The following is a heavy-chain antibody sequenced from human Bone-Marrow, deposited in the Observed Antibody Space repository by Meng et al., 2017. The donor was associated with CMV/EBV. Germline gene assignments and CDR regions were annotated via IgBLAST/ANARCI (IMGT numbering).Heavy chain of an antibody. Sequence: GGSLRLSCAACGFTFSSYDMHWVRQATGKGLEWVSAIGTAGDTYYPGSVKGRFTISREDAKNSFYLQMNSLTVGDTAVYFCARYNEQVGAMDCWGQGTLVTVSS. CDR3: ARYNEQVGAMDC. J-gene: IGHJ4*02. CDR2: IGTAGDT. V-gene: IGHV3-13*01. CDR1: GFTFSSYD. D-gene: IGHD3-10*01.